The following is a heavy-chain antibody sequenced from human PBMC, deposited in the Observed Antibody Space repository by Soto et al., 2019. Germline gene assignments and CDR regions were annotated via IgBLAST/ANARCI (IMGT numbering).Heavy chain of an antibody. Sequence: GGSLRLSCAASGFTFSSYAMHWVRQAPGKGLEWVAVISYDGSNKYYADSVKGRFTISRDNSKNTLYLQMNSLRAEDTAVYYCARVPIGRGNLHYGMDVWGQGTTVTVSS. CDR1: GFTFSSYA. V-gene: IGHV3-30-3*01. CDR2: ISYDGSNK. CDR3: ARVPIGRGNLHYGMDV. J-gene: IGHJ6*02. D-gene: IGHD2-15*01.